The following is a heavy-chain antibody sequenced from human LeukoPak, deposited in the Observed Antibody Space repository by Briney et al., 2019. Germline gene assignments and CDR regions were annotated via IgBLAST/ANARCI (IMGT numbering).Heavy chain of an antibody. D-gene: IGHD2-21*02. J-gene: IGHJ4*02. CDR2: ISGSGGST. CDR3: TKDPHAVVTPRLY. CDR1: GFTFSSYA. V-gene: IGHV3-23*01. Sequence: GGSLRLSCAASGFTFSSYAMSWVRQAPGKGLEWVSAISGSGGSTYYADSVKGRFTISRDNSKNTLYLQMNSLRAEDTAIYYCTKDPHAVVTPRLYWGQGILVTVSS.